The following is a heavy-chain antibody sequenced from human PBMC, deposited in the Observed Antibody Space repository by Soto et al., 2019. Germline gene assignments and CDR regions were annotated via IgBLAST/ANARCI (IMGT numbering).Heavy chain of an antibody. CDR3: ARGSHCSSTSCYDYYYGMDV. J-gene: IGHJ6*02. V-gene: IGHV3-48*03. CDR1: GFTFSSYE. D-gene: IGHD2-2*01. CDR2: ISSSGSTI. Sequence: PGGSLRLSCAASGFTFSSYEMNWVRQAPGKGLEWVSYISSSGSTIYYADSVKGRFTISRDNAKNSLYLQMNSLRAEDTAVYYCARGSHCSSTSCYDYYYGMDVWGQGTTVTVSS.